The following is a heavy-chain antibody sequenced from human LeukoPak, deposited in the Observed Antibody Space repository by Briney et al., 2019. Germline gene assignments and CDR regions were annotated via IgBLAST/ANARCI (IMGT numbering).Heavy chain of an antibody. CDR1: GGSINTNNW. J-gene: IGHJ6*02. Sequence: SETLSLTCDVSGGSINTNNWWSWVRQPPGKGLEWLGEIHDSGSTNYDPSLKSRVAISVDTSKNQFSLKLSSVTAADTAVYYCARDRKYEDYGMDVWGQGTTVTVSS. D-gene: IGHD2-15*01. CDR2: IHDSGST. V-gene: IGHV4-4*02. CDR3: ARDRKYEDYGMDV.